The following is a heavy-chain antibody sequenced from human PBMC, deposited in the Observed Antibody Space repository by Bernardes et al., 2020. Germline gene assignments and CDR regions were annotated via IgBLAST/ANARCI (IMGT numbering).Heavy chain of an antibody. CDR3: ARGQPYGSGSYFFDY. Sequence: SETLSLTFAFHGGSLSGYYFSWIRQSPAKCLEWIGEVNHGRNSNYNPSLRSRVAMSVDTSKNEFSLRLESVTAADSAIYYCARGQPYGSGSYFFDYWGQGSLVTVSS. J-gene: IGHJ4*02. V-gene: IGHV4-34*01. CDR1: GGSLSGYY. D-gene: IGHD3-10*01. CDR2: VNHGRNS.